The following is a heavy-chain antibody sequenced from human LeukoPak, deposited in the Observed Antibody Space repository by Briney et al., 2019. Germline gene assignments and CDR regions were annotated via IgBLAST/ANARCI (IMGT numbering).Heavy chain of an antibody. V-gene: IGHV3-74*01. CDR1: GFPFSSSW. CDR3: ARDPYTTGSHHFDY. CDR2: IKPDETGT. J-gene: IGHJ4*02. Sequence: SGGSLRLSCAASGFPFSSSWMHWVRQAPGEGLVWVSQIKPDETGTRYADSVKGRFSISRDNAKNTLYLHMSSLRAEDTAVYYCARDPYTTGSHHFDYWGQGTLVTVSS. D-gene: IGHD3-10*01.